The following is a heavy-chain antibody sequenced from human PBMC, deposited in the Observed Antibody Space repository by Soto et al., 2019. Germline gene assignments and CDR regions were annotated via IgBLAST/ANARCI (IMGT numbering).Heavy chain of an antibody. Sequence: GGSLRLSCAASGFTFSSYGMHWVRQAPGKGLEWVAVIWYDGSNKYYADSVKGRFTISRDNSKNTLYLQMNSLRAEDTAVYYCARDYGYKGLDVWGQGTTVTVSS. D-gene: IGHD3-10*01. CDR2: IWYDGSNK. J-gene: IGHJ6*02. CDR1: GFTFSSYG. V-gene: IGHV3-33*01. CDR3: ARDYGYKGLDV.